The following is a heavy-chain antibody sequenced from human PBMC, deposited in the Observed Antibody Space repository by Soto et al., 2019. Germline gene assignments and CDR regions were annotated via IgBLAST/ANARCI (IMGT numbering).Heavy chain of an antibody. D-gene: IGHD3-10*01. J-gene: IGHJ6*02. V-gene: IGHV1-69*12. CDR2: IIPIFGTA. CDR1: GGTFSSYA. CDR3: ASIGITMVRGVPYYYYGMDV. Sequence: QVQLVQSGAEVKKPGSSVKVSCKASGGTFSSYAIGWVRQAPGQGLEWMGGIIPIFGTANYAQKFQGRVTITADESRSTAYMELSSLRSEDTAVYYCASIGITMVRGVPYYYYGMDVWGQGTTVTVSS.